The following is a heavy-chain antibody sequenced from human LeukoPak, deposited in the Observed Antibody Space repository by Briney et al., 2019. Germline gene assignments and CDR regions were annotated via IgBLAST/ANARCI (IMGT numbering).Heavy chain of an antibody. CDR1: GGSISSSSYY. CDR2: IYYSGST. D-gene: IGHD2-2*01. Sequence: SETLSLTCTGSGGSISSSSYYWGWIRQPPGKGREWIGSIYYSGSTYYNPSLKSRVTISVDTSKNQFSLKLSSVTAADTAVYYCATPAGYCSRTSCYSLGYWGQGTLVTVSS. V-gene: IGHV4-39*07. CDR3: ATPAGYCSRTSCYSLGY. J-gene: IGHJ4*02.